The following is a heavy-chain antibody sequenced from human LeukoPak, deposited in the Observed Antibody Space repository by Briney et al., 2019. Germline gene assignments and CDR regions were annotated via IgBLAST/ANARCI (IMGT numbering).Heavy chain of an antibody. V-gene: IGHV4-4*02. Sequence: ASETLSLTCAVSGGSISSSNWWSWVRQPPGKGLEWIGEIYHSGSTNYNPSLKSRVTISVDTSKSQFSLKLTSVAAADTAVYYCAGGGYCGRTTCFAPLFDYWGQGALVTVSS. CDR1: GGSISSSNW. CDR3: AGGGYCGRTTCFAPLFDY. CDR2: IYHSGST. D-gene: IGHD2-2*01. J-gene: IGHJ4*02.